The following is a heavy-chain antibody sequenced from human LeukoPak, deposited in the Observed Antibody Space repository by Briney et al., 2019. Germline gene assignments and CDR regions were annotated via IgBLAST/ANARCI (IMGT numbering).Heavy chain of an antibody. D-gene: IGHD4-17*01. J-gene: IGHJ4*02. Sequence: GGSLRLSCAASGFTFSSYAMSWVRQAPGKGLEWVSAISGSGGSTYYADSVKGRFTISRDNSKNTLYLQMNSLRAEGTAVYYCAPETLMTTVTTFDYWGQGTLVTVSS. CDR1: GFTFSSYA. V-gene: IGHV3-23*01. CDR3: APETLMTTVTTFDY. CDR2: ISGSGGST.